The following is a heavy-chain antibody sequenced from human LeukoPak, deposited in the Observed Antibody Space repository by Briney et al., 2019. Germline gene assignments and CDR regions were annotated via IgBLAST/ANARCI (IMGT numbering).Heavy chain of an antibody. Sequence: SETLSLTCTVSGGSISSSSYYWGWIRQPPGKGLEWIGSIYYSGSTYYNPSLKNRVTISVDTSKNQFSLKLRSVTAADTAVYYCARRSAFEYSSSSTGFDYWGQGTLVTVSS. CDR3: ARRSAFEYSSSSTGFDY. CDR1: GGSISSSSYY. D-gene: IGHD6-6*01. CDR2: IYYSGST. J-gene: IGHJ4*02. V-gene: IGHV4-39*01.